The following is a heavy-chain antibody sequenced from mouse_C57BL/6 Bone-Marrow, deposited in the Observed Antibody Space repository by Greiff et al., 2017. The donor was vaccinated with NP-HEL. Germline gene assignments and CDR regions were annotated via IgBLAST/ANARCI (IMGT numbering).Heavy chain of an antibody. CDR1: GYTFTSYW. Sequence: VQLQQPGAELVMPGASVKLSCKASGYTFTSYWMHWVKQRPGQGLEWIGEIDPSDSYTNYNQKFKGKSTLTVGKSSSTAYMQLSSLTSEDSAVYYCAREGTAQAPLDYWGQGTTLTVSS. J-gene: IGHJ2*01. D-gene: IGHD3-2*02. CDR3: AREGTAQAPLDY. V-gene: IGHV1-69*01. CDR2: IDPSDSYT.